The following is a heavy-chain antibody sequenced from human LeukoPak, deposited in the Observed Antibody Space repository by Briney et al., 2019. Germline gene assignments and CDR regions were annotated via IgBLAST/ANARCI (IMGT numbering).Heavy chain of an antibody. CDR2: ISSSSSTI. CDR3: ARAGFKGGYQTFDY. D-gene: IGHD5-12*01. J-gene: IGHJ4*02. CDR1: GFTFSSYS. V-gene: IGHV3-48*01. Sequence: GGSLRLSCAASGFTFSSYSMNWVRQAPGKGLEWVSYISSSSSTIYYADSVKGRFTISRDNAKNSLYLQMNSLRAEDTAVYYCARAGFKGGYQTFDYWGQGTLVTVSS.